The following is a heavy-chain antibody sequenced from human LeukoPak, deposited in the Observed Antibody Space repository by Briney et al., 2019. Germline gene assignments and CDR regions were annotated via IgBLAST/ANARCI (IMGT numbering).Heavy chain of an antibody. Sequence: ASVKVSCKASGYTFTGYYMHWVRQAPGQGLEWMGWINPNSGGTNYAQKFQGRVTMTRDTSISTAYMELSRLRSDDTAVYYCARDEAAAAGTKPHFDYWGQGTLVTVSS. CDR2: INPNSGGT. J-gene: IGHJ4*02. CDR1: GYTFTGYY. V-gene: IGHV1-2*02. CDR3: ARDEAAAAGTKPHFDY. D-gene: IGHD6-13*01.